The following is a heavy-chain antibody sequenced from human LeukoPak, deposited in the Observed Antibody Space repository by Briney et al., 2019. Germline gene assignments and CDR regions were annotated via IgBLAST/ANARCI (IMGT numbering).Heavy chain of an antibody. Sequence: SETLSLTCTVSGGSISSGSYYWSWIRQPPGKGLEWIGEINHSGSTNYNPSLKSRVTISVDTSKNQFSLKLSSVTAADTAVYYCARLVAVAGTLAPLWSRESYYYYYMDVWGKGTTVTISS. CDR1: GGSISSGSYY. CDR3: ARLVAVAGTLAPLWSRESYYYYYMDV. V-gene: IGHV4-39*07. D-gene: IGHD6-19*01. CDR2: INHSGST. J-gene: IGHJ6*03.